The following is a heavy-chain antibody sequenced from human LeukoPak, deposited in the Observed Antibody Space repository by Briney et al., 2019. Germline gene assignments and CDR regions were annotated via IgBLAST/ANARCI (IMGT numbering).Heavy chain of an antibody. Sequence: GGSLRLSCAASGFTFSSHWMSWVRQAPGKGLEWVANIKQDGSEKYYVDSVKGRFTISRDSAKNSLYLQMNSLRAEDTAVYYCARDYTQILLWFGSYYFDYWGQGTLVTVSS. CDR3: ARDYTQILLWFGSYYFDY. J-gene: IGHJ4*02. D-gene: IGHD3-10*01. V-gene: IGHV3-7*01. CDR1: GFTFSSHW. CDR2: IKQDGSEK.